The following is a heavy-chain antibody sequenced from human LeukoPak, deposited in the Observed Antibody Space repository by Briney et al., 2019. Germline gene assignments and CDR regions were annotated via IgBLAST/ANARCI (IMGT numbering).Heavy chain of an antibody. V-gene: IGHV4-31*03. CDR2: IYYSGST. D-gene: IGHD1-14*01. Sequence: PSETLSVTCTVSGGSISSGGYYWSWIRQHPGKGLEWIGYIYYSGSTYYNPSLKSRVTISVDTSKNQSSLKLSSVTAADTAVYYCATETSRPTGGYWGQGTLVTVSS. CDR3: ATETSRPTGGY. J-gene: IGHJ4*02. CDR1: GGSISSGGYY.